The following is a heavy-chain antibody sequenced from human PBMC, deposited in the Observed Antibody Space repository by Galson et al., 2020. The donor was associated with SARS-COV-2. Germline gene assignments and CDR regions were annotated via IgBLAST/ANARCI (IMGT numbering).Heavy chain of an antibody. V-gene: IGHV3-13*01. CDR2: IGTAGDT. CDR3: ARGISEVRGVIVLYYFYY. D-gene: IGHD3-10*01. Sequence: GGSLRLSCAASGFTFSSYDMPWVRHATGNGLEWVSAIGTAGDTYSPGPVKGRFTISRENAKNSLYLQMNSLRAGDTAVYYCARGISEVRGVIVLYYFYYWGQGTLVTVSS. J-gene: IGHJ4*02. CDR1: GFTFSSYD.